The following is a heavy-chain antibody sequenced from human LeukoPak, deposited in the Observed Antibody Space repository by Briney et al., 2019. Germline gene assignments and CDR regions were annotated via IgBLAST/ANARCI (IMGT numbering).Heavy chain of an antibody. Sequence: GGSLTLSCAASGFTFREYWMAWVRQAPGRGLEWVATIAANGNDKDYEDALQGRFTISRDNARNSLSLRIDSLRAEDTAQYYCAREVFFQFDNWGQGALVTVSS. CDR1: GFTFREYW. CDR2: IAANGNDK. CDR3: AREVFFQFDN. J-gene: IGHJ4*02. V-gene: IGHV3-7*03.